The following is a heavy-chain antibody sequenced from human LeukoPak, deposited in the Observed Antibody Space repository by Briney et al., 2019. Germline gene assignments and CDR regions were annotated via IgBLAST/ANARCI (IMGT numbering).Heavy chain of an antibody. D-gene: IGHD3-10*01. CDR3: ARGYYYDSGTFDY. J-gene: IGHJ4*02. V-gene: IGHV3-30*04. Sequence: GGSLRLSCAAPGFPFSSYAMHWVRQAPGKGLEWVAIISYDGSSEYYIDSVKGRFTISRDNSKNTLYLQLNSLKVEDTAVYYCARGYYYDSGTFDYWGQGALVTVSS. CDR2: ISYDGSSE. CDR1: GFPFSSYA.